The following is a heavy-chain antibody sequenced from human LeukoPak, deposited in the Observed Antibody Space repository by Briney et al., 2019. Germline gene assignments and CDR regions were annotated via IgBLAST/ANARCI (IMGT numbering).Heavy chain of an antibody. CDR1: GFTFSYYA. CDR3: AKEKVFTSTSWTTIEY. V-gene: IGHV3-30*18. CDR2: ISYDGNAK. J-gene: IGHJ4*02. Sequence: GGSLRLSCAASGFTFSYYAIHWVRQAPGKGLEWVAVISYDGNAKHYADSVKGRFTISRDNSKNTLYLQMNSLRSEDTAVYYCAKEKVFTSTSWTTIEYWGQGTLVTVSS. D-gene: IGHD6-13*01.